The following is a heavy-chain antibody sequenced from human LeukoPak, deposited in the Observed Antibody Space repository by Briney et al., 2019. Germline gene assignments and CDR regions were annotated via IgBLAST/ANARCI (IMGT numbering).Heavy chain of an antibody. V-gene: IGHV3-53*01. CDR1: GFTVSSNY. J-gene: IGHJ4*02. CDR3: SRDPAYYYDSSGYYDY. CDR2: IYSGGST. Sequence: GGSLRLSCAASGFTVSSNYMSWVRQAPGKGLEWVSVIYSGGSTYSADSVKGRFTISRDNSKNTLYLQMNSLRADDTAVYYCSRDPAYYYDSSGYYDYWGQGTLVTVSS. D-gene: IGHD3-22*01.